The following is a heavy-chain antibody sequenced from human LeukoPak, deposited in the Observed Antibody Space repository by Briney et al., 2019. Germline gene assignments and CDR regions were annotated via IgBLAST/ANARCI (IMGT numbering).Heavy chain of an antibody. CDR2: ITTSDGNT. V-gene: IGHV3-23*01. D-gene: IGHD7-27*01. CDR3: AKDGGLWVSAHWGDS. CDR1: GFTFSSYT. Sequence: GGSLRLSCAASGFTFSSYTMSWVRQAPGKGLEWDSTITTSDGNTYYADSVKGRFTVSRDNSENTLFLQMNSLRAEDTAVYYCAKDGGLWVSAHWGDSWGRGTLVTVSS. J-gene: IGHJ4*02.